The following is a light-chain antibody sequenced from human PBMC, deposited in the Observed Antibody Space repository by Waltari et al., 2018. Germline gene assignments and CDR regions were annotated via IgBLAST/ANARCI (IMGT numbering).Light chain of an antibody. CDR3: QVWDSSGDHPV. Sequence: SYVLTQPPSVSVAPGKTARLSCAAQNTRSKTVHWFQQRPGQAPVLVIYDDTVRPSGIPDRISGSDTATLTIARVEAGDEADYYCQVWDSSGDHPVFGGGTRLTVL. J-gene: IGLJ2*01. CDR1: NTRSKT. V-gene: IGLV3-21*03. CDR2: DDT.